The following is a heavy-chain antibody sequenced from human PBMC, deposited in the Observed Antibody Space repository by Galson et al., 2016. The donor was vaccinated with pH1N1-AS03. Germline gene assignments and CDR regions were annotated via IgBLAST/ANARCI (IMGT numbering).Heavy chain of an antibody. CDR3: ARAAGRNGATCHATCESFDF. CDR2: TYCRSRCYY. V-gene: IGHV6-1*01. Sequence: CAISGDSVSSNSAAWNWIRHSPSRGLEWLGRTYCRSRCYYDYAVSVKSRITIESDTSKNQFSLQLNSVTSEDTAVYYCARAAGRNGATCHATCESFDFWGQGTKVTVSS. J-gene: IGHJ3*01. CDR1: GDSVSSNSAA. D-gene: IGHD3-10*01.